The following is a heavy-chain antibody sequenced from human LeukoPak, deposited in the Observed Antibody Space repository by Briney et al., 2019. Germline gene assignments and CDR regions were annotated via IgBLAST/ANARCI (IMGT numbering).Heavy chain of an antibody. CDR1: GGSISSSSYY. CDR2: IYYSGST. J-gene: IGHJ4*02. Sequence: PSETLSLTCTVSGGSISSSSYYWGWIRQPPGKGLEWIGSIYYSGSTYYNPSLKSRVTISVDTSKNQFSLKLSSVTAADTAVYYCAREVWYDILTGYYFDYWGQGTLVTVSS. CDR3: AREVWYDILTGYYFDY. D-gene: IGHD3-9*01. V-gene: IGHV4-39*07.